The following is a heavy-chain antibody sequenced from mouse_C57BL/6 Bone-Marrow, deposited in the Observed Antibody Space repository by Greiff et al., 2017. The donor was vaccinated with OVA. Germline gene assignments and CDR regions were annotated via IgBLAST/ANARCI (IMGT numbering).Heavy chain of an antibody. Sequence: EVQLQQSGAELVRPGASVKLSCPASGFNIKDDYMHWVKQKPEQGLEWIRWIDAENGDTEYASKFQGKSTITADTSSNTAYLQLSSLTSEDTAVYYCTTLLLTYWGQGTLVTVSA. V-gene: IGHV14-4*01. CDR3: TTLLLTY. D-gene: IGHD1-1*01. J-gene: IGHJ3*01. CDR2: IDAENGDT. CDR1: GFNIKDDY.